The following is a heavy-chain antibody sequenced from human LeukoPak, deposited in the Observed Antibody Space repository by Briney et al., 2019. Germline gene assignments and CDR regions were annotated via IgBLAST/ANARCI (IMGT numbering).Heavy chain of an antibody. CDR1: GFNVSNNY. CDR3: ARDHGRGYCSSTSCYPGVDY. Sequence: PGGSLRLSCAASGFNVSNNYMNWVRQAPGKGLEWVSVIFSSGPTYYADSVKGRSTISRDTSKNALYLQMNSLRAEDTAVYYCARDHGRGYCSSTSCYPGVDYWGQGTLVTVSS. D-gene: IGHD2-2*01. CDR2: IFSSGPT. V-gene: IGHV3-53*01. J-gene: IGHJ4*02.